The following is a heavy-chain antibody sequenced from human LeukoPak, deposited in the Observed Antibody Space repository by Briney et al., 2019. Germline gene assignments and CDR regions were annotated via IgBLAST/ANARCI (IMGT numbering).Heavy chain of an antibody. D-gene: IGHD3-10*01. V-gene: IGHV1-2*02. Sequence: ASVKVSCKASGGTFSTFGISWVRQAPGQGLEWMGWINPNSGGTNYAQKFQGRVTMTRDTSISTAYMELSRLRSDDTAVYYCARTIQMYYYGSGSDNVDYWGRGTLVTVSS. J-gene: IGHJ4*02. CDR3: ARTIQMYYYGSGSDNVDY. CDR2: INPNSGGT. CDR1: GGTFSTFG.